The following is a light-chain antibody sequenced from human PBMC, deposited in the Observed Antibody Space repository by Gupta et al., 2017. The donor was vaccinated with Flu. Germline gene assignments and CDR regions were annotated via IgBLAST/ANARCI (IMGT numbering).Light chain of an antibody. CDR1: IGGVGTFNL. CDR3: SSYAGSITSWV. Sequence: QSALTQPASVSGSPGQAITISCTGTIGGVGTFNLVSWYQQYPGQVPKLMIYEVTRRRSGVSNRFSGSKSGSTASLTISGRQAEDEAHYYCSSYAGSITSWVFGGGTSLTVL. CDR2: EVT. J-gene: IGLJ3*02. V-gene: IGLV2-23*02.